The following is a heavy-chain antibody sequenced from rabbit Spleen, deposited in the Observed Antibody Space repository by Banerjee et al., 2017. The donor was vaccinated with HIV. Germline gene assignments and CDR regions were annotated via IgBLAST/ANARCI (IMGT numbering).Heavy chain of an antibody. J-gene: IGHJ2*01. CDR3: ARNYVNAFDP. V-gene: IGHV1S40*01. CDR2: IDSGSSGDT. D-gene: IGHD1-1*01. CDR1: GFSFNSGDD. Sequence: QSLEESGGGLVKPGASLTLTCKASGFSFNSGDDMCWVRQAPGKGLEWIACIDSGSSGDTYYASWAKGRFTISKTSSTTVTLQMTSLTVADTATYFCARNYVNAFDPWGPGTLVTVS.